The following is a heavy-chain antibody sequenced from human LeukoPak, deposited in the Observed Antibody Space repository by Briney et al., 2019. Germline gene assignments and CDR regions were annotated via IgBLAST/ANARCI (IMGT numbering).Heavy chain of an antibody. CDR3: ARAYTIFGVVIFHYGMDV. D-gene: IGHD3-3*01. V-gene: IGHV1-2*02. CDR2: INPNSGGT. J-gene: IGHJ6*02. CDR1: GYTFTGYY. Sequence: GASVKVSCKASGYTFTGYYMHWVRQAPGQGLVWMGWINPNSGGTNYAQKFQGRVTMTRDTSISTAYMELSRLRSDDTAVYYCARAYTIFGVVIFHYGMDVWDQGTTVTVSS.